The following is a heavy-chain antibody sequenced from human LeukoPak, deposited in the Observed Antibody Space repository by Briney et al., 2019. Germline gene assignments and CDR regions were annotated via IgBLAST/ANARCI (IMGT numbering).Heavy chain of an antibody. J-gene: IGHJ4*02. V-gene: IGHV3-23*01. CDR3: AKPGAWYGSGSYFGY. CDR1: GFTFSNYA. CDR2: IGGSGDTT. Sequence: GGSLRLSCAASGFTFSNYAMTWVRQAPGKGLEWVSSIGGSGDTTYYADSVKGRFTISRDNSKNTLYLQMNSLRAEDTAVYYCAKPGAWYGSGSYFGYWGQGTLVTVSS. D-gene: IGHD3-10*01.